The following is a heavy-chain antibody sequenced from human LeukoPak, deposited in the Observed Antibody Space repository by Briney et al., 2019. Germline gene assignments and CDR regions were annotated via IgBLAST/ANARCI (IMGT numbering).Heavy chain of an antibody. Sequence: GASVKVSCKASGFTFSDYYMSWIRQAPGKGLEWVSYISSSGSTIYYADSVKGRFTISRDNAKNSLYLQMNSLRAEDTAVYYCARGGPGARYYYGMDVWGQGTTVTVSS. J-gene: IGHJ6*02. CDR1: GFTFSDYY. CDR3: ARGGPGARYYYGMDV. D-gene: IGHD3-10*01. CDR2: ISSSGSTI. V-gene: IGHV3-11*01.